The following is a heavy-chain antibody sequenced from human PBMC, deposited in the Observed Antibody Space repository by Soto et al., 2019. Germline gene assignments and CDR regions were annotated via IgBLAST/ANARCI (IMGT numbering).Heavy chain of an antibody. Sequence: ASETLSLTCTVSGGSISSGDYYWSWIRQPPGKGLEWIGYIYYSGSTYYNPSLKSRVTISVDTSKNQFSLKLSSVTAADTAVYYCARAPWIQLWSPRNWFDPWGQGTLVTVSS. CDR1: GGSISSGDYY. J-gene: IGHJ5*02. D-gene: IGHD5-18*01. V-gene: IGHV4-30-4*01. CDR3: ARAPWIQLWSPRNWFDP. CDR2: IYYSGST.